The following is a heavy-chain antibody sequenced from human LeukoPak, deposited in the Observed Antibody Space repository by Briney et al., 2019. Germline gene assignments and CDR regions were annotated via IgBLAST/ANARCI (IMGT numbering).Heavy chain of an antibody. CDR2: IYHDGRT. CDR1: SYSLSSAYI. J-gene: IGHJ5*01. CDR3: ARGLQYKSCFYS. V-gene: IGHV4-38-2*02. Sequence: SETLSLTCTVSSYSLSSAYIWGGLRPPPGEGLEWIGTIYHDGRTSYGPSLESRLTISVDTSKNQISLNLTSVSVADTALYYCARGLQYKSCFYSWGPGTLVTVSS. D-gene: IGHD4-11*01.